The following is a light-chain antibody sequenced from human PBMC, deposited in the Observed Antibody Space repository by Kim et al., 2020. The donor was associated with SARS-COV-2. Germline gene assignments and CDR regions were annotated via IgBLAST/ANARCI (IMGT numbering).Light chain of an antibody. Sequence: GQSMTIAFTGTSSYVGGYDYVSWYQQHPGKAPKLMIYDVNNRPSGVSNRFSGSKSGSTASLTISGLQAEDEADYYCSSYTSSTTLVFGTGTKVTVL. CDR3: SSYTSSTTLV. CDR2: DVN. J-gene: IGLJ1*01. V-gene: IGLV2-14*03. CDR1: SSYVGGYDY.